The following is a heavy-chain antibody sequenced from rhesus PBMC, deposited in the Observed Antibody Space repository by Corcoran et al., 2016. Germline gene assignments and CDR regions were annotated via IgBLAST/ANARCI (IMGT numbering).Heavy chain of an antibody. J-gene: IGHJ6*01. Sequence: QVQLQESGPGLVKPSETLSLTCAVSCGSISSSNWWSWIRQSPAKGLEWIGYIYGGSGSTSYNPSLKMRVTISTDTSKNQFSLKLSSVTAADTAVYYCARLDGNWSDSWGQGVVVTVSS. V-gene: IGHV4S7*01. CDR2: IYGGSGST. CDR1: CGSISSSNW. D-gene: IGHD4-35*01. CDR3: ARLDGNWSDS.